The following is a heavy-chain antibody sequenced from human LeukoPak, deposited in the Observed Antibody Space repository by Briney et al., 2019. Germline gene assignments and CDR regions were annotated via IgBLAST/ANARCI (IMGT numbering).Heavy chain of an antibody. CDR1: GFTFSSYA. J-gene: IGHJ4*02. V-gene: IGHV3-23*01. Sequence: PGGSLRLSCAASGFTFSSYAMSWVRQAPGKGLEWVSAISGSGGSTYYADSVKGRFTISRDNSKNTLYLQMNSLRAEDTAVYYCAKAGIAVAGLTWFAPNDYWGQGTLVTVSS. D-gene: IGHD6-19*01. CDR2: ISGSGGST. CDR3: AKAGIAVAGLTWFAPNDY.